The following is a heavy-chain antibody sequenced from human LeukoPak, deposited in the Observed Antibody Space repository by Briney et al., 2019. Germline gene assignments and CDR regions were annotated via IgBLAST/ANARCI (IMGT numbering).Heavy chain of an antibody. CDR1: GGTFSSYA. V-gene: IGHV1-69*13. CDR3: ARSGGYCSSTSCYEPLHDAFDI. J-gene: IGHJ3*02. Sequence: ASVKVSCKASGGTFSSYAISWVRQAPGQGLEWMGGIIPIFGTANYAQKFQGRVTITADESTSTAYMELSSLRSEDTAVYYCARSGGYCSSTSCYEPLHDAFDIWGQGTMVTVSS. D-gene: IGHD2-2*01. CDR2: IIPIFGTA.